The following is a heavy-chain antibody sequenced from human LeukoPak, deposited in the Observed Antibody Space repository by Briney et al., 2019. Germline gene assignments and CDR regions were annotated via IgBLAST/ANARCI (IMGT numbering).Heavy chain of an antibody. Sequence: GGSLRLSCAASGFTFSTSAMSWVRQAPGKGLEWVSGILGSGGSTYYADSVKGRFTISRDNSKNPLYLQMSRLRAEDTAVYYCAKAMYDYGDPVGWFDPWGQGTLVTVSS. CDR3: AKAMYDYGDPVGWFDP. J-gene: IGHJ5*02. D-gene: IGHD4-17*01. V-gene: IGHV3-23*01. CDR2: ILGSGGST. CDR1: GFTFSTSA.